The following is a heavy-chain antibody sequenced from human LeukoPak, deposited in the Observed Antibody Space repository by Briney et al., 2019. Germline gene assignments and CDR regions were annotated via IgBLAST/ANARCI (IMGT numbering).Heavy chain of an antibody. V-gene: IGHV1-8*03. J-gene: IGHJ6*03. CDR1: GYTFTSYD. D-gene: IGHD3-10*01. CDR3: ARGHRGPKSKPYYYYMDV. CDR2: MNPNSGNT. Sequence: GAAVKVSCKASGYTFTSYDINWVRQATGQGLEWMGWMNPNSGNTGYAQKFQGRGTITRTTSISTAYRELSSMRSEDTAVYYCARGHRGPKSKPYYYYMDVWGKGTTVTVSS.